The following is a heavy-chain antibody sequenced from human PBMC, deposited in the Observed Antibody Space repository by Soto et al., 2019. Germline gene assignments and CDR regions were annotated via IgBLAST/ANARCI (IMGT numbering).Heavy chain of an antibody. D-gene: IGHD6-13*01. CDR3: AKDYSSSWQYYFDY. J-gene: IGHJ4*02. V-gene: IGHV3-30*18. Sequence: GGSLRLSCAASGFTFSSYGMHWVRQAPGKGLEWVAVISYDGSNKYYADSVKGRFTISRDNSKNTLYLQMNSLRAEDTAVYYCAKDYSSSWQYYFDYWGQGXLVTVYS. CDR2: ISYDGSNK. CDR1: GFTFSSYG.